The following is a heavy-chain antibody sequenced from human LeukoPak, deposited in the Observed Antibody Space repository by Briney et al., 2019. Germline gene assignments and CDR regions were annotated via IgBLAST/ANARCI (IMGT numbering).Heavy chain of an antibody. D-gene: IGHD7-27*01. V-gene: IGHV4-59*01. CDR2: IYYSGGT. Sequence: PSETLSLTCTVSGGSINYYYWMWIRQPPGKLLEWIGYIYYSGGTHYNPSLKSGVTMLVDTSKNQFSLKLTAVTAADTAVYYCAKKTPGAGHFDYGGRESLVTVSS. CDR3: AKKTPGAGHFDY. CDR1: GGSINYYY. J-gene: IGHJ4*02.